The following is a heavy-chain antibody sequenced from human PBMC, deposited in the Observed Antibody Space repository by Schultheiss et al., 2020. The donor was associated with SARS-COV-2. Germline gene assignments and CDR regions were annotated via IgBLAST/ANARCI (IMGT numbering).Heavy chain of an antibody. D-gene: IGHD1-1*01. V-gene: IGHV4-31*03. CDR1: GGCISSGGYY. Sequence: SETLSLTCTVSGGCISSGGYYWSWIRQHPGKGLEWIGYIYYSGSTYYNPSLKSRVTISVDTSKNQFCLKLSSVTAADTAVYYCARDALIPHNSAGMDVWGQGTTVTVSS. CDR3: ARDALIPHNSAGMDV. CDR2: IYYSGST. J-gene: IGHJ6*02.